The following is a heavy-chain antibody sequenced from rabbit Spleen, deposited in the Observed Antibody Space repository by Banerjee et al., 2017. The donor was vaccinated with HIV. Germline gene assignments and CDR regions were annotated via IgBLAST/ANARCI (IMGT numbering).Heavy chain of an antibody. V-gene: IGHV1S7*01. D-gene: IGHD4-1*01. J-gene: IGHJ3*01. CDR1: GFSFSDKA. CDR3: VRSSGWGMNFFRL. CDR2: IDPIFSST. Sequence: QLVESGGGLVKPEGSLKLSCTASGFSFSDKAVMCWVRQAPGRGLEWIGYIDPIFSSTDYATWVNGRFTLSRDIDQNTLYLQLDSLTATDTATYFCVRSSGWGMNFFRLWGQGTLVTVS.